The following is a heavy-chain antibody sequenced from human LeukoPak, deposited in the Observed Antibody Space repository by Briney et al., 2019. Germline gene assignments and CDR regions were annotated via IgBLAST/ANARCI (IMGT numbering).Heavy chain of an antibody. D-gene: IGHD5-12*01. CDR2: ISSIGNNI. CDR1: GFSFSTYE. Sequence: GGSLRLSCAASGFSFSTYEMNWVRQAPGKGLEWISYISSIGNNINYADSVKGRFTISRDNAKNSLYLQMNSLRAEDTAVYYRARADYSGYSFEYWSQGTLVTVSA. J-gene: IGHJ4*02. CDR3: ARADYSGYSFEY. V-gene: IGHV3-48*03.